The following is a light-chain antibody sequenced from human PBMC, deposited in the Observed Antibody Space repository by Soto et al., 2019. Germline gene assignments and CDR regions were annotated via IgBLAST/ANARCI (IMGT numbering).Light chain of an antibody. CDR1: QSVSSY. Sequence: EIVLTQSPATLSLSPGERATLSCRASQSVSSYLAWYQQKPGQAPRLLIYDASNRATGIPGRFSGSGSGTDFTLIISSLEPEDFAIYYCQQRSNWPITFGQGTRLEIK. V-gene: IGKV3-11*01. CDR3: QQRSNWPIT. CDR2: DAS. J-gene: IGKJ5*01.